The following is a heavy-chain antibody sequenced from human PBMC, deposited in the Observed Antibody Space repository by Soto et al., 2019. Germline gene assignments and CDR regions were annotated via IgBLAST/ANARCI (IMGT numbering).Heavy chain of an antibody. CDR1: GFTFSSYG. CDR3: AKDLGY. CDR2: ISYDGSNK. J-gene: IGHJ4*02. Sequence: PGGSLRLSCAASGFTFSSYGMHWVRQAPGKGLEWVAVISYDGSNKYYADSVKGRFTISRDNSKNTLYLQMNSLRAEDTAVYYCAKDLGYWGKGTLVTVSS. D-gene: IGHD3-16*01. V-gene: IGHV3-30*18.